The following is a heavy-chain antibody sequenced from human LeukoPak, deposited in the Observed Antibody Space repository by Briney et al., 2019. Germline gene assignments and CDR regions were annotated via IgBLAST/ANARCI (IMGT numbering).Heavy chain of an antibody. CDR2: ISGSGGST. V-gene: IGHV3-23*01. J-gene: IGHJ4*02. CDR1: GFTFSSYA. Sequence: GGTLRLSCAASGFTFSSYAMSWVRQAPGKGLEWVSAISGSGGSTYYADSVKGRFTISRGNSKNTLYLQMNSLRAEDTAVYYCAQTKREAHSGSYSSDYWGQGTLVTVSS. CDR3: AQTKREAHSGSYSSDY. D-gene: IGHD1-26*01.